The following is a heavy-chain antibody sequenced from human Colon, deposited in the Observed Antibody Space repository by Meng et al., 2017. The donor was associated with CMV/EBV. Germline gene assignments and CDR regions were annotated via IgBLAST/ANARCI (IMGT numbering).Heavy chain of an antibody. CDR3: TRLFDP. V-gene: IGHV3-73*01. Sequence: GGSLRLSCAASEFAFSDSTMHWVRQAPGKGLEWVGRIRDKTKNFATALASSVKGRFLISRDDLSNTTFLLMNRLKIEDTAVYYCTRLFDPWGQGTLVTVSS. J-gene: IGHJ5*02. CDR2: IRDKTKNFAT. CDR1: EFAFSDST.